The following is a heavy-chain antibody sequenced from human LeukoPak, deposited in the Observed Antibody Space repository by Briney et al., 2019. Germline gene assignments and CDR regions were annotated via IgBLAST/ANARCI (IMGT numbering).Heavy chain of an antibody. CDR3: ARGGDFWSGYFDY. D-gene: IGHD3-3*01. V-gene: IGHV4-30-4*08. CDR1: GGSISSYY. CDR2: IYYSGST. J-gene: IGHJ4*02. Sequence: PSETLSLTCTVSGGSISSYYWSWIRQPPGKGLEWIGYIYYSGSTYYNPSLKSRVTISVDTSKNQFSLKLSSVTAADTAVYYCARGGDFWSGYFDYWGQGTLVTVSS.